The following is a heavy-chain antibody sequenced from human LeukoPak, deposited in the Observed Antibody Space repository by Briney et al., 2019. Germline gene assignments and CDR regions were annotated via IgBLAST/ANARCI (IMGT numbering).Heavy chain of an antibody. CDR3: ARDVWIAARFRYYYYMDV. V-gene: IGHV1-69*01. D-gene: IGHD6-6*01. J-gene: IGHJ6*03. CDR2: IIPIFGTA. Sequence: SVKVSCKASGGTFSSYAISWVRQAPGQGLEWMGGIIPIFGTANYAQKFQGRVTITADESTSTAYMELSSLRSEDTAVYYCARDVWIAARFRYYYYMDVRGKGTTVTVSS. CDR1: GGTFSSYA.